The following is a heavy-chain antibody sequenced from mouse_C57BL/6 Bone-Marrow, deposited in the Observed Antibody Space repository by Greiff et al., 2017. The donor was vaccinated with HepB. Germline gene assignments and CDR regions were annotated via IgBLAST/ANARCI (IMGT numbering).Heavy chain of an antibody. J-gene: IGHJ1*01. D-gene: IGHD2-1*01. CDR2: INPSSGYN. Sequence: QVHVKQSEAELARPGASVKMSCKASGYTFTSYTMHWVKQRPGQGLEWIGYINPSSGYNEYNQKFKDKTTLTADKSSSTAYMQLSSLTSEDSAVYYCARPEWYQNYDVGGAGTTVTVSA. CDR3: ARPEWYQNYDV. CDR1: GYTFTSYT. V-gene: IGHV1-4*02.